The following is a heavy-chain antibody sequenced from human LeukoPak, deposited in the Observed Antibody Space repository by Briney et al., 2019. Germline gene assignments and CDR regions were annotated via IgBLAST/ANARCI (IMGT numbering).Heavy chain of an antibody. CDR2: INHSGST. Sequence: SETLSLTYAVYGGSFSGYYWSWIRQPPGKGLEWIGEINHSGSTNYNPSLKSRVTISVDTSKNQFSLKLSSVTAADTAVYYCARGAGYNSFDYWGQGTLVTVSS. J-gene: IGHJ4*02. CDR1: GGSFSGYY. CDR3: ARGAGYNSFDY. D-gene: IGHD5-24*01. V-gene: IGHV4-34*01.